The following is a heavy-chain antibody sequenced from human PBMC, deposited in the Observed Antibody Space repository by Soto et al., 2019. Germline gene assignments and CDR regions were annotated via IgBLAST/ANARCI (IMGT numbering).Heavy chain of an antibody. D-gene: IGHD3-22*01. V-gene: IGHV1-8*01. CDR2: MNPNSGNT. CDR3: ARVIQGSGYFHYYYYGMDV. J-gene: IGHJ6*02. Sequence: QVQLVQSGAEVKKPGASVKVSCKASGYTFTSYDINWVRQATGQGLEWMGWMNPNSGNTGYAQKFQGRVTMTRNTSISTAYMELSSLRSEDTAVYYCARVIQGSGYFHYYYYGMDVWGQGTTVTVSS. CDR1: GYTFTSYD.